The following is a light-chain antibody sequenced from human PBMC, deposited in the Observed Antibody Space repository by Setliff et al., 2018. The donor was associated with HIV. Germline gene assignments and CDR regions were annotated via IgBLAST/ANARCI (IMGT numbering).Light chain of an antibody. V-gene: IGLV2-8*01. CDR2: EVH. J-gene: IGLJ2*01. CDR1: SSDVGGYNY. Sequence: SALTQPPSASGSRGQSVTISCTGSSSDVGGYNYVSWYQQHPGKAPKLMIYEVHKRPSGVPDRFSGSKSGNTASLTVSGLQPEDEADYYCSSYAGSNNLVVGGGTK. CDR3: SSYAGSNNLV.